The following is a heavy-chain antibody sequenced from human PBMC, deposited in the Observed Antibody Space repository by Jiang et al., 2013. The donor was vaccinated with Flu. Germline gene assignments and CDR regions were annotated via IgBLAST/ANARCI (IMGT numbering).Heavy chain of an antibody. CDR1: GYTFTSYA. CDR3: AREGDYDFWSGYYRFDY. V-gene: IGHV7-4-1*02. Sequence: QSGSELKKPGASVKVSCKASGYTFTSYAMNWVRQAPGQGLEWMGWINTNTGNPTYAQGFTGRFVFSLDTSVSTAYLQISSLKAEDTAVYYCAREGDYDFWSGYYRFDYWGQGTLVTVSS. J-gene: IGHJ4*02. CDR2: INTNTGNP. D-gene: IGHD3-3*01.